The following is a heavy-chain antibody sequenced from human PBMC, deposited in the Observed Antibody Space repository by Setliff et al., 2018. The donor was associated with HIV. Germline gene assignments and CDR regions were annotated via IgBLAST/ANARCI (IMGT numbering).Heavy chain of an antibody. V-gene: IGHV4-31*03. CDR3: ARRAVQDGSVTSSNWFES. CDR1: GGSISSGGFY. CDR2: IYNTGST. D-gene: IGHD2-2*01. J-gene: IGHJ5*01. Sequence: PSETLSLTCTVTGGSISSGGFYWTWIRQHPGKGLEWIGYIYNTGSTYHSPSLTSRVTMSADTPNNRFALKLSSVTAADTAVYYCARRAVQDGSVTSSNWFESWGQGTLVTVSS.